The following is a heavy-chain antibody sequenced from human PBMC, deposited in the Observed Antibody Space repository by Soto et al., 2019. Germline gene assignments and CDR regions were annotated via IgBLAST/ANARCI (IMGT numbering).Heavy chain of an antibody. D-gene: IGHD2-21*01. CDR2: ISNSGGSR. Sequence: XGSLKLSCAASGFTFSSYAMSWVRQTPERGLDCVSAISNSGGSRYYADSVKGRFTISRDNSKNMLYLQVNSLRAEDTAVYYCAKSFGDGYYFDYWGQGTLVTVSS. J-gene: IGHJ4*02. V-gene: IGHV3-23*01. CDR3: AKSFGDGYYFDY. CDR1: GFTFSSYA.